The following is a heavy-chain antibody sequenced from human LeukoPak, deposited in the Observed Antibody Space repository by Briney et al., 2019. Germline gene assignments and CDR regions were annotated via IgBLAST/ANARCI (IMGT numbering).Heavy chain of an antibody. V-gene: IGHV4-59*01. Sequence: SETLSLTCTVSGGSMSSYYWSWIRQPPGKGLEWIGYIYYSGSTNYNPSLKSRVTISVDTSKNQFSLKLSSVTAADTAVYYCARGGGYYDSTGPLDYWGQGTLVTVSS. CDR2: IYYSGST. D-gene: IGHD3-22*01. CDR3: ARGGGYYDSTGPLDY. CDR1: GGSMSSYY. J-gene: IGHJ4*02.